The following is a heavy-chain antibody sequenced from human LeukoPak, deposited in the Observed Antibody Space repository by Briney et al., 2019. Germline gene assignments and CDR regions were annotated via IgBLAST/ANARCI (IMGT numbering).Heavy chain of an antibody. CDR2: ISSNGGST. CDR3: ARESTYYYDSSGYYDSDHFDY. CDR1: GFTFSSYA. Sequence: GGSLRLSCAASGFTFSSYAMHWVRQAPGKGLEYVSAISSNGGSTYYANSVKGRFTISRDNSKNTLYLQMGSLRAEDMAVYYCARESTYYYDSSGYYDSDHFDYWGQGTLVTVSS. V-gene: IGHV3-64*01. J-gene: IGHJ4*02. D-gene: IGHD3-22*01.